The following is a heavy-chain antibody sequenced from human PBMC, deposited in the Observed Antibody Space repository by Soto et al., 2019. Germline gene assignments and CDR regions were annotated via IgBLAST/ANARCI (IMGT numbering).Heavy chain of an antibody. CDR2: ISGSGAST. CDR3: AKKDGTDGYYDAFDI. Sequence: LRLSCAVSGFTFSNYAMSWVRQAPGKGLDWVSAISGSGASTYNADSVKGRFTISRDNSKNTLYLQMNSLRAEDTALYYCAKKDGTDGYYDAFDIWGQGTMVTVSS. CDR1: GFTFSNYA. J-gene: IGHJ3*02. D-gene: IGHD3-22*01. V-gene: IGHV3-23*01.